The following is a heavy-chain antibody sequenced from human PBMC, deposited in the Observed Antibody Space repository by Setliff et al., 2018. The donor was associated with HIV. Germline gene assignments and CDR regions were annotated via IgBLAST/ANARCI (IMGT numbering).Heavy chain of an antibody. CDR1: GGTFSSYA. CDR2: HIPMFGTA. Sequence: SVKVSCKASGGTFSSYAFNWVRQAPGRGLEWMGGHIPMFGTARYAQNFQGRVTITADESTSTAYMELSSLSSEDTAVYYCATNREMATINYYYYYMDVWGTGTTVTVSS. D-gene: IGHD5-12*01. V-gene: IGHV1-69*13. J-gene: IGHJ6*03. CDR3: ATNREMATINYYYYYMDV.